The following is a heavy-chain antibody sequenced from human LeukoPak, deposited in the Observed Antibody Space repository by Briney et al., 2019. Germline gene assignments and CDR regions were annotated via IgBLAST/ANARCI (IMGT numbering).Heavy chain of an antibody. J-gene: IGHJ4*02. Sequence: SETLSLTCAVYGGSFSGYYWSWIRQPPGKGLEWIGEINHSGSTNYNPSLKSRVTISVDTSKNQFSLKLSSVTAADTAVYYCARRDHRGVTIRVGYYFDYWGQGTLVTVSS. CDR1: GGSFSGYY. D-gene: IGHD3-10*01. V-gene: IGHV4-34*01. CDR3: ARRDHRGVTIRVGYYFDY. CDR2: INHSGST.